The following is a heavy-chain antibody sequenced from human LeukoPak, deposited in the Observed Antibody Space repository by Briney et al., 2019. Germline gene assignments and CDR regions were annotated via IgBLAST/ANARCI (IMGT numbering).Heavy chain of an antibody. CDR2: INSDGSSI. CDR3: TRHRQYDADVFDI. D-gene: IGHD2-8*01. J-gene: IGHJ3*02. CDR1: GFTFSSYW. Sequence: GGSLRLSCAASGFTFSSYWMHWVRQAPGKGLVWVSRINSDGSSITYADSVKGRFTISRDNAKNTLYLQMNSLRAEDTAVYYCTRHRQYDADVFDIWGQGTMVTVSS. V-gene: IGHV3-74*01.